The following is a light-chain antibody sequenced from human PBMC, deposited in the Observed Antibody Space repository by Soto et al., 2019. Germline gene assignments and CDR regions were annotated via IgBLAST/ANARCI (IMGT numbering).Light chain of an antibody. CDR3: QSYDRSLSGYV. CDR2: GNT. V-gene: IGLV1-40*01. CDR1: SSNIGAGYP. Sequence: QSVLTQPPSVSGAPGQRVTISCTGSSSNIGAGYPVHWYQQLPGTAPKLLIHGNTNRPSGVPDRFSGSRSGLAITGLQAEDEADYYCQSYDRSLSGYVFGTGTKVTV. J-gene: IGLJ1*01.